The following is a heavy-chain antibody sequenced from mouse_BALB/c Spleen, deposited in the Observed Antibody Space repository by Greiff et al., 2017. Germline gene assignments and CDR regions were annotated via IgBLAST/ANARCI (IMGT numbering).Heavy chain of an antibody. Sequence: EVMLVESGPGLVKPSQSLSLTCTVTGYSITSDYAWNWIRQFPGNKLEWMGYISYSGSTSYNPSLKSRISITRDTSKNQFFLQLNSVTTEDTATYYCASIYYYGSRYYFDYWGQGTTLTVSS. CDR2: ISYSGST. J-gene: IGHJ2*01. V-gene: IGHV3-2*02. D-gene: IGHD1-1*01. CDR1: GYSITSDYA. CDR3: ASIYYYGSRYYFDY.